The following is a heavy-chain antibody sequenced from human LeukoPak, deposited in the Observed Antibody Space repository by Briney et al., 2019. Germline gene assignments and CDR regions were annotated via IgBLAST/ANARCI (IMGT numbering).Heavy chain of an antibody. V-gene: IGHV1-69*05. J-gene: IGHJ5*02. CDR3: ASGGSSSSNWFDP. Sequence: SVKVSCKASGGTFSSYAISWVRQAPGQGLEWMGGIIPIFGTANYAQKFQGRVTTTTDESTSTAYMELSSLRSEDTAVYYCASGGSSSSNWFDPWGQGTLVTVSS. CDR1: GGTFSSYA. D-gene: IGHD6-6*01. CDR2: IIPIFGTA.